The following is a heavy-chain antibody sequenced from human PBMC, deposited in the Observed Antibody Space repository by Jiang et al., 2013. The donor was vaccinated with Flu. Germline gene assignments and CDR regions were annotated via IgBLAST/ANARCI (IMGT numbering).Heavy chain of an antibody. Sequence: LLKPSETLSLTCAVYGGSFSGHYWSWIRQPPGKGLEWIGDIDHSGGFNYNPALRSRVTISADASKNQISLRLRSVAAADTAKYYCARSDCDGDRGSCYRAYHVWGRGTLVTVSS. CDR3: ARSDCDGDRGSCYRAYHV. J-gene: IGHJ4*03. CDR1: GGSFSGHY. V-gene: IGHV4-34*01. CDR2: IDHSGGF. D-gene: IGHD2-15*01.